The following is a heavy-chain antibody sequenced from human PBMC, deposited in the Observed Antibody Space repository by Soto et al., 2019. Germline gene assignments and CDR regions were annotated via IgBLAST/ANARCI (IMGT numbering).Heavy chain of an antibody. CDR3: ARNVDTAMVGGMDV. D-gene: IGHD5-18*01. V-gene: IGHV1-18*01. CDR1: GYTFTSYG. CDR2: ISAYNGNT. Sequence: ASGKVSCKASGYTFTSYGISWVRQAPGQGLEWMGWISAYNGNTNYAQKLQGRVTMTTDTSTSTAYMELRSLRSDDTAVYYCARNVDTAMVGGMDVWGQGTTVTVSS. J-gene: IGHJ6*02.